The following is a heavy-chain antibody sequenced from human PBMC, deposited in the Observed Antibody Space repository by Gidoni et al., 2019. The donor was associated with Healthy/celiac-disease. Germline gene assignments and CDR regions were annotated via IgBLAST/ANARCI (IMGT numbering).Heavy chain of an antibody. J-gene: IGHJ4*02. D-gene: IGHD6-6*01. CDR3: ARDELARSSYYFDY. CDR1: GDSASSTSAA. V-gene: IGHV6-1*01. Sequence: QVQLPQSGPGLVKPSHTLSLTCAISGDSASSTSAAWNWIRQSPSRGLEWLGRTYYRSKWYKDYAVSVKSRITINPDTSKNQFSLQLNSVTPEDTGAYYGARDELARSSYYFDYWGQGTLVTVSS. CDR2: TYYRSKWYK.